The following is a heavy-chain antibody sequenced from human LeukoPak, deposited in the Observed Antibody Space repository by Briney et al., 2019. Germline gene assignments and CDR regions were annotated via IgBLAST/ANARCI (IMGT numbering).Heavy chain of an antibody. V-gene: IGHV3-11*04. J-gene: IGHJ5*02. CDR2: ISSHSSTI. CDR1: GFTFSDYY. D-gene: IGHD3-10*01. CDR3: ARDGSAGSYLNWFDP. Sequence: GGSLRLSCAASGFTFSDYYMKWIRQAPGKGLEWISYISSHSSTIYYADSVRGRFTISRDNDKNSVYLQMSTLRVEDTAVYYCARDGSAGSYLNWFDPWGQGTLVTVSS.